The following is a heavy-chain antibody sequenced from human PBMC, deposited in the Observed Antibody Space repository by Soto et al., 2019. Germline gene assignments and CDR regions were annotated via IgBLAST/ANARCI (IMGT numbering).Heavy chain of an antibody. J-gene: IGHJ4*02. Sequence: SETLSLTCTVSGVSFSSYYWTWIRQPPGKGLEWIGYISNGGSTNYNPSLKSRVTISVGTSRNQLSLKLSSVTGADTAIYYCARGRSGSFDYWGQGTLVTVSS. CDR3: ARGRSGSFDY. CDR2: ISNGGST. CDR1: GVSFSSYY. V-gene: IGHV4-59*12. D-gene: IGHD6-19*01.